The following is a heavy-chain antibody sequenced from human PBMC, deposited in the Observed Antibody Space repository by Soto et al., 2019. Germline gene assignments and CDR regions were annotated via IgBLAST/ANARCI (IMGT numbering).Heavy chain of an antibody. V-gene: IGHV2-5*01. J-gene: IGHJ4*02. CDR2: MYWNDDK. D-gene: IGHD4-17*01. CDR1: GFSLSTRGVG. CDR3: AISHAASNYGDYEPNNSFDY. Sequence: QITLKESGPTLVKPTQTLTLTCTFSGFSLSTRGVGVDWIRQPPGKALDWLALMYWNDDKRHIPSLKSRLTIPKDTSKNQVVLTKTNMDPVDTASFSCAISHAASNYGDYEPNNSFDYWDKGRLVTVSS.